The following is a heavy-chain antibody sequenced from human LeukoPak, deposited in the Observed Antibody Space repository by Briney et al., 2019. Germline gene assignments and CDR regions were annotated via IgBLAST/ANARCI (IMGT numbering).Heavy chain of an antibody. J-gene: IGHJ4*02. CDR3: AKVPGYSYSYYFDY. V-gene: IGHV3-23*01. CDR1: GGTFSSYA. D-gene: IGHD5-18*01. CDR2: ISGSGGST. Sequence: GASVKVSCKASGGTFSSYAISWVRQAPGKGLEWVSAISGSGGSTYYADSVKGRFTISRDNSKNTLYLRMNSLRAEDTAVYYCAKVPGYSYSYYFDYWGQGTLVTVSS.